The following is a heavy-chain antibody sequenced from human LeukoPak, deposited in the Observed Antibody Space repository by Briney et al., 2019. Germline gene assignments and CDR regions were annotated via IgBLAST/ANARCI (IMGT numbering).Heavy chain of an antibody. V-gene: IGHV1-2*06. CDR2: INPNSGGT. D-gene: IGHD6-13*01. CDR3: ATSGGDSSSWYKLDY. CDR1: GYTFTGYY. Sequence: ASVKVSCKASGYTFTGYYMHWVRQAPGQGLEWMGRINPNSGGTNYAQKFQGRVTMTRDTSISTAYMELSRLRSDDTAVYYCATSGGDSSSWYKLDYWGQGTLVTVSS. J-gene: IGHJ4*02.